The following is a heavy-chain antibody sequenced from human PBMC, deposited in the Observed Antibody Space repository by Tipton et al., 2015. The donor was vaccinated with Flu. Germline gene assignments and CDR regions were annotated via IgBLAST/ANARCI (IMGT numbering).Heavy chain of an antibody. CDR1: GYIFNNYG. J-gene: IGHJ6*02. D-gene: IGHD2-21*01. V-gene: IGHV1-18*01. CDR3: ARDGVVVRAMNTERYSPCGMDV. CDR2: ISPYNGNT. Sequence: QLVQSGAEVKRPGASVKVSCKASGYIFNNYGISWVRQAPGQGLEWMGWISPYNGNTNYVQKFRDRVTMTTDTSTSTVYMELRSLRSDDSAVFFCARDGVVVRAMNTERYSPCGMDVWGQGTTVTVSS.